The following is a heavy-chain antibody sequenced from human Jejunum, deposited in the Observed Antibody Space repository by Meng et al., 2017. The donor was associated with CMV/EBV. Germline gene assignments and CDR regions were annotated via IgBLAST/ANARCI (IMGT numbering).Heavy chain of an antibody. D-gene: IGHD6-6*01. CDR1: GFTFSPYG. Sequence: GEVVGVGGGVFPSGEVLRLSCATSGFTFSPYGKHWVRQAPGKGLEWVTFIRNDGSNKYYVDSVKGRFTTSRDNSKNTVYLQVNSLRVEDTAVYYCVKEGLEYWGQGTLVTVSS. J-gene: IGHJ4*02. CDR3: VKEGLEY. V-gene: IGHV3-30*02. CDR2: IRNDGSNK.